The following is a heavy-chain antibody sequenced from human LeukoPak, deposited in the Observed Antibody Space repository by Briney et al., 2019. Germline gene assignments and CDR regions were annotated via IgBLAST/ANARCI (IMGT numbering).Heavy chain of an antibody. J-gene: IGHJ4*02. CDR1: GGSVSSGSYY. CDR3: ARVTYYYDSSGYYLDY. V-gene: IGHV4-61*01. D-gene: IGHD3-22*01. Sequence: SETLSLTCTVSGGSVSSGSYYWSWIRQPPGKGLEWIGYIYYSGSTNYNPSLKSRVTISVDTSKNQISLKLSSVTAADTAVYYCARVTYYYDSSGYYLDYWGQGTLVTVSS. CDR2: IYYSGST.